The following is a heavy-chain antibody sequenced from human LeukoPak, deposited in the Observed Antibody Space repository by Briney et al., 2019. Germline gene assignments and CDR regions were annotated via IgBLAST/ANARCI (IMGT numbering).Heavy chain of an antibody. CDR3: ARDQKCDY. CDR2: INQDGSEK. J-gene: IGHJ4*02. CDR1: GFTFSTYW. V-gene: IGHV3-7*01. Sequence: GGSLRLSCAPSGFTFSTYWMSWVRQAPGKGLEWVANINQDGSEKYYVDSVKGRFTISRDNAKNSLYLQMNSLRAEDTAVYYCARDQKCDYWGQGTLVTVSP.